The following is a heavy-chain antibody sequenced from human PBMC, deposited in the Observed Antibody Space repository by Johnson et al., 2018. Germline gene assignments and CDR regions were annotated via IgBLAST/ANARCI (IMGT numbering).Heavy chain of an antibody. J-gene: IGHJ6*03. D-gene: IGHD3-22*01. CDR3: AKDGGDYDSSGYYLTGYYYMDV. Sequence: VQLVESGGGLVQPGRSLRLSCAASGFTFDDYAMHWVRQAPGKGLEWVSGISGNSGSIGYAGSVKGRFTISRDNAKNSLYLQMNSLRAEDTALYYCAKDGGDYDSSGYYLTGYYYMDVWGKGTTVTVSS. CDR1: GFTFDDYA. V-gene: IGHV3-9*01. CDR2: ISGNSGSI.